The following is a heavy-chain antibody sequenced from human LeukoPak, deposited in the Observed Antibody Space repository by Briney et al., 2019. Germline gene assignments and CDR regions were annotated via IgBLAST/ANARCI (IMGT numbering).Heavy chain of an antibody. Sequence: GGSLRLSCAASGFTFSSYSMNWVRQAPGKGLEWVSSISSSYIYYADSVKGRFTISRDNAKNSLYLQMNSLRADDTALYYCARGSGYSPLFDCWGQGTLVTVSS. J-gene: IGHJ4*02. CDR3: ARGSGYSPLFDC. D-gene: IGHD3-22*01. CDR2: ISSSYI. CDR1: GFTFSSYS. V-gene: IGHV3-21*04.